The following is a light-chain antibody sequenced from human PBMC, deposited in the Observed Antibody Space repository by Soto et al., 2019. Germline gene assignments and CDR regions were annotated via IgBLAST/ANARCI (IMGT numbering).Light chain of an antibody. CDR1: SSDIGSYNL. V-gene: IGLV2-23*01. J-gene: IGLJ2*01. Sequence: QSALTQPASVSGSPGQSITISCTGTSSDIGSYNLVSWYQHHPGKAPKLIIYEGSKRPSGVSNRFSGSRSGNTASLTISGLQAEDDADYYCCSYAGTIIYVVFGGGTKLTVL. CDR2: EGS. CDR3: CSYAGTIIYVV.